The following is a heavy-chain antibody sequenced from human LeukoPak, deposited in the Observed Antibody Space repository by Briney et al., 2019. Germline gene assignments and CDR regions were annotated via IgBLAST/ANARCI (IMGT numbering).Heavy chain of an antibody. D-gene: IGHD5-18*01. Sequence: PSETLSLTCTVSGGSISSHYWSWIRQPPGKGLEWIGYLYDYGRTKHNPSLNSRLPLSADKSKTQCSLRMSSVTAADTAVYFCATIKRGNIFGYFEFWGQGILVAVSS. CDR3: ATIKRGNIFGYFEF. CDR1: GGSISSHY. V-gene: IGHV4-59*11. CDR2: LYDYGRT. J-gene: IGHJ4*02.